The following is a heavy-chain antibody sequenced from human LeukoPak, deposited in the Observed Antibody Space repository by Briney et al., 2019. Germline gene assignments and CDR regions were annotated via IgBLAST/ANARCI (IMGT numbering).Heavy chain of an antibody. J-gene: IGHJ5*02. V-gene: IGHV1-18*01. D-gene: IGHD3-10*01. CDR3: ASSAMVRGVISWFDP. CDR2: IGAYNGNT. Sequence: GASVKVSCKASGYTFTSYGVSWVRQAPGQGLEWMGWIGAYNGNTNYAQKLQGRVTMTTDTSTSTAYMELRSLRSDDTAVYYCASSAMVRGVISWFDPWGQGTLVTVSS. CDR1: GYTFTSYG.